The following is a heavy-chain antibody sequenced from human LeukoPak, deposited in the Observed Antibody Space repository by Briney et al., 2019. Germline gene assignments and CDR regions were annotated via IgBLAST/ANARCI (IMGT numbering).Heavy chain of an antibody. CDR2: ISAYNGNT. Sequence: ASVKVSCKASGYTFTSYGISWVRQAPGQGLEWMGWISAYNGNTNYAQKLQGRVTMTTDTSTSTAYMELRSLRSDDTAVYYCARDRLVAARRGPFDYWGQGTLVTASS. D-gene: IGHD6-6*01. V-gene: IGHV1-18*01. CDR3: ARDRLVAARRGPFDY. CDR1: GYTFTSYG. J-gene: IGHJ4*02.